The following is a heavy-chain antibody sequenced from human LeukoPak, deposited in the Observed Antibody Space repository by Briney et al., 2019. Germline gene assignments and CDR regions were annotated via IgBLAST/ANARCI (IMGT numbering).Heavy chain of an antibody. CDR1: GFTFSSYA. J-gene: IGHJ4*02. D-gene: IGHD3-3*01. CDR3: AREQVGDFWSGYLSTQTGQPDY. Sequence: GGSLRLSCAASGFTFSSYAMHWVRQAPGKGLEWVAVISYDGSNKYYADSVKGRFTISRDNSKDTLYLQMNSLRAEDTAVYYCAREQVGDFWSGYLSTQTGQPDYWGQGTLVTVSS. CDR2: ISYDGSNK. V-gene: IGHV3-30*04.